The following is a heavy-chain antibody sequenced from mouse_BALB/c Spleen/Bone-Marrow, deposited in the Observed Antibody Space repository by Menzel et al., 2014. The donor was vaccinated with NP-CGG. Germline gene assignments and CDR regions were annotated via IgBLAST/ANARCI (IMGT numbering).Heavy chain of an antibody. V-gene: IGHV1-5*01. Sequence: EVQLQQSGTVLARPGASVKMSCKASGYTFTSYWMHWVKQRPGQGLGWIGAIYPGNSDTSYNQKFKGKAKLTAVTSTSTAYMELSSLTNEDSAVYYCTHDYDYYAMNYWGQGTSVTVSS. CDR1: GYTFTSYW. J-gene: IGHJ4*01. CDR3: THDYDYYAMNY. CDR2: IYPGNSDT. D-gene: IGHD2-4*01.